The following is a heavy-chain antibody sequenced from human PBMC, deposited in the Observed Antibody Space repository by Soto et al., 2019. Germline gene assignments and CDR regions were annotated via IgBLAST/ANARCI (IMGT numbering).Heavy chain of an antibody. Sequence: GESLKISCKGSGYSFTSYWIGWERQMPGKGLEWMGIIYPGDTDTRYSPSFQGQVAISADKSISTAYLQWSSLKASDTAMYYCARQGYDSSGYLDYWGQGXLVTVYS. V-gene: IGHV5-51*01. D-gene: IGHD3-22*01. CDR3: ARQGYDSSGYLDY. CDR1: GYSFTSYW. CDR2: IYPGDTDT. J-gene: IGHJ4*02.